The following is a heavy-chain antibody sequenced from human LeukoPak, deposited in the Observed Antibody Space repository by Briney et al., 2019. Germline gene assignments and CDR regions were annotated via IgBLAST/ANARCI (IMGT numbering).Heavy chain of an antibody. D-gene: IGHD3-10*01. CDR3: ARLRGKYYYGSGSYSYFDY. Sequence: PSETLTLTCTVSGGSISSYYWSWMRQPPGKGLEWIGYIYYSGSTNYNPSLKSRVTISVDTSKNQFSLKLSSVTAADTAVYYCARLRGKYYYGSGSYSYFDYWGQGTLVTVSS. CDR2: IYYSGST. V-gene: IGHV4-59*12. CDR1: GGSISSYY. J-gene: IGHJ4*02.